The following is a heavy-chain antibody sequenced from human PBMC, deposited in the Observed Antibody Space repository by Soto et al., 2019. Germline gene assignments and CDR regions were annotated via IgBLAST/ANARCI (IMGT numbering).Heavy chain of an antibody. CDR3: ARDRKYYGSGTFDP. CDR1: GYTFTSYA. Sequence: QVQLVQSGAEVKKPGASVKVSCKASGYTFTSYAMHWVRQAPGQRLEWMGWINAGNGNTKYSQKFQGRVTITRDTSASTAYMELSSLRSEYTAVYYCARDRKYYGSGTFDPWGQGTLVTVSS. D-gene: IGHD3-10*01. J-gene: IGHJ5*02. V-gene: IGHV1-3*01. CDR2: INAGNGNT.